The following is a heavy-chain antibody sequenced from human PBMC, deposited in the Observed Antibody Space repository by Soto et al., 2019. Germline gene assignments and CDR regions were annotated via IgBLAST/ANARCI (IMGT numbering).Heavy chain of an antibody. CDR3: TTGYYDSSGYYYDY. V-gene: IGHV3-15*01. D-gene: IGHD3-22*01. Sequence: GGSLRLSCAASGFTFSNAWMSCVRQAPGKGLEWVGRIKSKTDGGTTDYAAPVKGRFTISRDDSKNTLYLQMNSLKTEDTAVYYCTTGYYDSSGYYYDYWGQGTLVTVSS. J-gene: IGHJ4*02. CDR1: GFTFSNAW. CDR2: IKSKTDGGTT.